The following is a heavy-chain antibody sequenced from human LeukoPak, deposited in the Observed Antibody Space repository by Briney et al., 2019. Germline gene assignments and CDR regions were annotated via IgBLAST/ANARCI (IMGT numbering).Heavy chain of an antibody. CDR3: AREDCSGSICRGHGMDV. D-gene: IGHD2-15*01. J-gene: IGHJ6*02. V-gene: IGHV3-48*03. Sequence: GGSLRLSCVASGFTFSSLEMNWVRRVPGKGLEWVSYISGSGSIIYYADSVKGRFTTSRDNAKNSLYLQMNSLRAEDTGVYYCAREDCSGSICRGHGMDVWVQRSTVTVSS. CDR1: GFTFSSLE. CDR2: ISGSGSII.